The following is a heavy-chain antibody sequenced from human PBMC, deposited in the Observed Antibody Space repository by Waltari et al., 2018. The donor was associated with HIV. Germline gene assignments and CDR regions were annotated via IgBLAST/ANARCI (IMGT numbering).Heavy chain of an antibody. V-gene: IGHV1-8*01. J-gene: IGHJ4*02. D-gene: IGHD3-10*01. CDR1: GYTFTSFD. CDR2: MNPYSGNT. Sequence: QVQLVQSGAEVKKPGASVKVSCKASGYTFTSFDINWVRQATGQGLEWMGWMNPYSGNTGYAQKLQGRVTMTTDTSTSTAYMELRSLRSDDTAVYYCARDGGSGSYPPDYWGQGTLVTVSS. CDR3: ARDGGSGSYPPDY.